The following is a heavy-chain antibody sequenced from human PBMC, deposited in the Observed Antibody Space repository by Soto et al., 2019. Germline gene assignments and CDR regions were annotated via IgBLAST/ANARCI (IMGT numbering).Heavy chain of an antibody. CDR1: GGSISSHY. CDR2: IYYSGST. D-gene: IGHD3-3*01. V-gene: IGHV4-59*08. CDR3: ARQPYYDFWSGPRWFDP. J-gene: IGHJ5*02. Sequence: SETLSLTCTVSGGSISSHYWSWILQPPGKGLEWIGYIYYSGSTNYNPSLKSRVTISVDTSKNQFSLKLSSVTAADTAVYYCARQPYYDFWSGPRWFDPWGQGTLVTVSS.